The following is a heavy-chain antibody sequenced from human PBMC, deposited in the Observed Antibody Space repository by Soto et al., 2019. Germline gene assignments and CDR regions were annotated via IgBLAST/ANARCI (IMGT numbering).Heavy chain of an antibody. CDR3: ARHFVAVVIKGWGY. D-gene: IGHD3-10*01. Sequence: QLQLQESGPGLVKPSETLSLTCNVSGGSIDRSNYYWDWLRQPPGKGLEWIGTTYYNGNAYYNQSLKSRVSMSVDTSKNQFSLKLVSVTAADTAVYYCARHFVAVVIKGWGYWGQGTLVTVSS. V-gene: IGHV4-39*01. J-gene: IGHJ4*02. CDR1: GGSIDRSNYY. CDR2: TYYNGNA.